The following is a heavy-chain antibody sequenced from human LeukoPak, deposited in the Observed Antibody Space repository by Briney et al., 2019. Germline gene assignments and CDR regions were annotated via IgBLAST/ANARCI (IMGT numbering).Heavy chain of an antibody. J-gene: IGHJ6*03. V-gene: IGHV1-69*05. CDR2: IMPHSNTA. CDR3: ARVDRYHYYLDV. Sequence: GASVKVSCKASGGTFSSYSITWVRQAPGQGLEWMGGIMPHSNTANYAQQFQGRVTITTDESTSTAYMELSSLRFEDTAMYYCARVDRYHYYLDVWGKGTTVTVSS. CDR1: GGTFSSYS.